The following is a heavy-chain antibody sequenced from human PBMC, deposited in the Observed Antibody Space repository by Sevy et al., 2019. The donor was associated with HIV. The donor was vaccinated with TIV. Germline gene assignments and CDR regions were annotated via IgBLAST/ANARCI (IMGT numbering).Heavy chain of an antibody. D-gene: IGHD5-12*01. CDR3: GKCTLWVYDPTNRKCGMDV. CDR2: SSPFTGSP. CDR1: GYNFINYG. Sequence: ASVKVSCKASGYNFINYGISWVRQAPGQGLEWVGGSSPFTGSPNYPQKLQDRGTVTTDTAPNTAYMELRNLRSDDTAVYYCGKCTLWVYDPTNRKCGMDVWGQGTTVTVSS. J-gene: IGHJ6*02. V-gene: IGHV1-18*01.